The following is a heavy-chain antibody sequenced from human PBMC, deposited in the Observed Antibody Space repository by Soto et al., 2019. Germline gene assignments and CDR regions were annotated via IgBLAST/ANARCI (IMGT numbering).Heavy chain of an antibody. D-gene: IGHD6-25*01. Sequence: QVQLVQSGAEVKKPGASVKVSCKASGYTFTSYGISWVRQAPGQGLEWMGWISAYNGNTKYAQKLQGRVTMTTDTATSTEYMELRRLRADETLGYHCARSMAAAVCVGWGGLGNQVSVST. CDR1: GYTFTSYG. V-gene: IGHV1-18*01. CDR2: ISAYNGNT. J-gene: IGHJ1*01. CDR3: ARSMAAAVCVGW.